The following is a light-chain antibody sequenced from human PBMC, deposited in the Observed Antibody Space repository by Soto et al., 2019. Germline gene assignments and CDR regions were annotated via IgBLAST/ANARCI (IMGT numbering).Light chain of an antibody. V-gene: IGKV3-15*01. Sequence: MTQSPASVAVAPGVEAGVSCRASQSVSSNLAWYQQKPGQAPRLLIYGASTRATGVPARFSGSGSGTEFTLTISILQSEDFAVYFCQQYNNWPPITFGQGTRLEIK. J-gene: IGKJ5*01. CDR2: GAS. CDR1: QSVSSN. CDR3: QQYNNWPPIT.